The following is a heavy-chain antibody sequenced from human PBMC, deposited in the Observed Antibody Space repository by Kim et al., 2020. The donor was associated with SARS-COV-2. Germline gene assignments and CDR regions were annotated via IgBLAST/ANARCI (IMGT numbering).Heavy chain of an antibody. CDR2: IYYSGST. V-gene: IGHV4-59*13. Sequence: SETLSLTCTVSGGSISSYYWSWIRQPPGKGLEWIGYIYYSGSTNYNPSLKSRVTISVDTSKNQFSLKLSSVTAADTAVYYCARGRDSSSWYQPIHYYYYGMDVWGQGTTVTVSS. CDR1: GGSISSYY. J-gene: IGHJ6*02. CDR3: ARGRDSSSWYQPIHYYYYGMDV. D-gene: IGHD6-13*01.